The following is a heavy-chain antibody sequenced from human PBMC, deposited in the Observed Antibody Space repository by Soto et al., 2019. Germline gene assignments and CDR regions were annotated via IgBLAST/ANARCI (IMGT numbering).Heavy chain of an antibody. CDR3: AGGQGSRYKKDYYYYYGMDV. J-gene: IGHJ6*02. CDR2: IIPIFGTA. V-gene: IGHV1-69*05. CDR1: GGTFSSYA. D-gene: IGHD6-25*01. Sequence: QVQLVQSGAEVKKPGSSVKVSCKASGGTFSSYAISWVRQAPGQGLEWMGGIIPIFGTANYAQKFQGRVTITTDESTSTAYMELSSLRSEDTAVYYCAGGQGSRYKKDYYYYYGMDVWGQGTTVTVSS.